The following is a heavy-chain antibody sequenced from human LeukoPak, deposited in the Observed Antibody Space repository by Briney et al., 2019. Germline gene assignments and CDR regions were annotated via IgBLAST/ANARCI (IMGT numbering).Heavy chain of an antibody. V-gene: IGHV3-7*01. CDR3: ATSSSSWNWFDP. CDR2: IKQDGTEK. J-gene: IGHJ5*02. D-gene: IGHD6-13*01. CDR1: GFSFTTYW. Sequence: GGSLRLSCAASGFSFTTYWMSWVRQAPGKGLEWVANIKQDGTEKYYVDSVKGRFTISRDNAKNSLYLQMNSLRVEDTAVYYCATSSSSWNWFDPWGQGTLVTVSS.